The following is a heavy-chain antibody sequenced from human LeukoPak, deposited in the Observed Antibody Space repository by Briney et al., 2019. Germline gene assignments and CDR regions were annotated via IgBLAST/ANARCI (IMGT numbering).Heavy chain of an antibody. CDR2: ISTSGST. V-gene: IGHV4-4*07. Sequence: SETLSLTCTVSGVSISSYYWSWIRQPAGTGLEWIGRISTSGSTNYNPSLKSRVTMSVDTSKNQFSLKLSSVTAADTAVYYCARDRYHYDSSGYYQLDYWGQGTLVTVSS. CDR1: GVSISSYY. CDR3: ARDRYHYDSSGYYQLDY. D-gene: IGHD3-22*01. J-gene: IGHJ4*02.